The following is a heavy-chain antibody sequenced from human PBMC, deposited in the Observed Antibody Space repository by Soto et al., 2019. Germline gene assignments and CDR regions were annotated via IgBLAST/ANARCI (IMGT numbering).Heavy chain of an antibody. D-gene: IGHD2-15*01. J-gene: IGHJ4*02. Sequence: PGVSLRLSCAASAFKFSDYYMSWVRQAPGKGLEWVSYISGSGDVIYYADSVKGRFTISRDNDKKSVHLQMDTLRAEDTALYYCARAPDCGEGSCYRHFDLWGQGTRVTVS. CDR3: ARAPDCGEGSCYRHFDL. V-gene: IGHV3-11*01. CDR2: ISGSGDVI. CDR1: AFKFSDYY.